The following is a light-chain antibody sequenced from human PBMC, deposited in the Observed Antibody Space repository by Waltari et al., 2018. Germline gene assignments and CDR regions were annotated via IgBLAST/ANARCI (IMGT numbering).Light chain of an antibody. V-gene: IGKV4-1*01. Sequence: IVMTQSPDSLAVSLGERATINCKSSQTVLYSSNNKNYLAWYQKKPRQPPKLLIYWASTRESGVPDRFSGSGSGTDFTLTISSLQAEDVAVYYCQQYYNTPLTFGGGTKVEIK. CDR1: QTVLYSSNNKNY. CDR3: QQYYNTPLT. J-gene: IGKJ4*01. CDR2: WAS.